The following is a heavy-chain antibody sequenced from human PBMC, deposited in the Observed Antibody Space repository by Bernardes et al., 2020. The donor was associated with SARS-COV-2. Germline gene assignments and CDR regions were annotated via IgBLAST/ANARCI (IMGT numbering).Heavy chain of an antibody. J-gene: IGHJ4*02. CDR2: ISGTGFTT. CDR3: ARGVSEYTNYYFDS. Sequence: GGSLRLSCAVSAVTLKNYAMSWVRQAPGKGLEWVSGISGTGFTTYYADSVKGRFTISRDSSKTTLFLQMNSLRAEDTAVYYCARGVSEYTNYYFDSWGQGTLVTVSS. D-gene: IGHD4-4*01. CDR1: AVTLKNYA. V-gene: IGHV3-23*01.